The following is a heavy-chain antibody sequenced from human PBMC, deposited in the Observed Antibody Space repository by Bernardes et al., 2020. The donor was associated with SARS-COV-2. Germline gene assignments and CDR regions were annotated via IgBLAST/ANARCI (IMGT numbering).Heavy chain of an antibody. Sequence: ASVKVSCKASGYTFTGYYMHWVRQAPGQGLEWMGWINPNSGGTNYAQKLQGRVTMTTDTSTSTAYMELRSLRSDDTAVYYCARDDGYNYLALDYWGQGTLVTVSS. CDR1: GYTFTGYY. D-gene: IGHD5-12*01. J-gene: IGHJ4*02. V-gene: IGHV1-2*02. CDR3: ARDDGYNYLALDY. CDR2: INPNSGGT.